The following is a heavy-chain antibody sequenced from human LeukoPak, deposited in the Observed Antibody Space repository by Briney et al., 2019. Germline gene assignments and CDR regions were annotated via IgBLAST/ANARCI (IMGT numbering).Heavy chain of an antibody. CDR2: VYYGRSP. CDR3: ARSSGTGTFSY. V-gene: IGHV4-39*02. Sequence: SETLSLTCTVSGDSISRSTYYWAWIRQPPGKGLEWIGSVYYGRSPYYNPSLESRATISVDTSKNHFSLKMSSVTAADTALYYCARSSGTGTFSYWGQGTLVTVSS. D-gene: IGHD6-25*01. CDR1: GDSISRSTYY. J-gene: IGHJ4*02.